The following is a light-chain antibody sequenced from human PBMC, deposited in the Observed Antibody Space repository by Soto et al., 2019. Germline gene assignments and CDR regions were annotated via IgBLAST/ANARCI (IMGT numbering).Light chain of an antibody. CDR1: QSISSY. Sequence: DIHMTQSPSSLSASVGDRVTITCRASQSISSYLNWYQQKPGKAPKLLIYAASSLQSGVPSRFSGSGSGTDFTLTISSLLPEDFATYYCQQSYSTPWTFGQGTKVEIK. V-gene: IGKV1-39*01. CDR3: QQSYSTPWT. J-gene: IGKJ1*01. CDR2: AAS.